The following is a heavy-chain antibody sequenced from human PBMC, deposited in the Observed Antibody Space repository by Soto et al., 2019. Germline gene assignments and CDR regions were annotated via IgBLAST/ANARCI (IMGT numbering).Heavy chain of an antibody. CDR2: ISYTGSA. D-gene: IGHD4-17*01. J-gene: IGHJ6*02. V-gene: IGHV4-59*01. Sequence: KTSETLSLTCTASGGSINYSYWTWIRQPPGKGLEWIGYISYTGSANYNASLKSRLTISVDTSKNQFSLKLSSVTAADTALYYCARVNYGDYYYGMDVWGQGTTVTVSS. CDR3: ARVNYGDYYYGMDV. CDR1: GGSINYSY.